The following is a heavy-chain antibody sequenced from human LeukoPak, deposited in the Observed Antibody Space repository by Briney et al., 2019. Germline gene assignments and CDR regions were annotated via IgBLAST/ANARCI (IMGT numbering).Heavy chain of an antibody. Sequence: ASVKVSCKASGYTFTSYDISWVRQAPGQGLEWMGWISAYNGNTNYAQKLQGRVTMTTDTSTSTAYMELRSLRSDDTAVYYCAREYDILTGDPIDEHWFDPWGQGTLVTVSS. CDR2: ISAYNGNT. CDR3: AREYDILTGDPIDEHWFDP. V-gene: IGHV1-18*04. J-gene: IGHJ5*02. D-gene: IGHD3-9*01. CDR1: GYTFTSYD.